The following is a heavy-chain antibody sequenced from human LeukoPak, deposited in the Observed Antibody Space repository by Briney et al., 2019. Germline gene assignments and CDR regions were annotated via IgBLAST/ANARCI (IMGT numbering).Heavy chain of an antibody. Sequence: SETLSLTCAVSGGSISSGGYSWSWIRRPPGKGLEWIGYIYHSGSTYYNPSLKSRVTISVDRSKNRFSLKLSSVTAADTAVYYRARERYSYGYYFDYWGQGTLVTVSS. D-gene: IGHD5-18*01. V-gene: IGHV4-30-2*01. J-gene: IGHJ4*02. CDR2: IYHSGST. CDR1: GGSISSGGYS. CDR3: ARERYSYGYYFDY.